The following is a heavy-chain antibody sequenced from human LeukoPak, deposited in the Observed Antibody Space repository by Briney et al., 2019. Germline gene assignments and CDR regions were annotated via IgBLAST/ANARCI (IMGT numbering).Heavy chain of an antibody. V-gene: IGHV3-21*04. CDR3: AKDLSPGDHYAFDI. Sequence: GGSLRLSCAASGFTFSSYSMNWVRQAPGKGLEWVSSISSSSSYIYYADSVKGRFTISRDNAKNSLYLQMNSLRAEDMALYYCAKDLSPGDHYAFDIWGQGTMVTVSS. CDR1: GFTFSSYS. D-gene: IGHD7-27*01. J-gene: IGHJ3*02. CDR2: ISSSSSYI.